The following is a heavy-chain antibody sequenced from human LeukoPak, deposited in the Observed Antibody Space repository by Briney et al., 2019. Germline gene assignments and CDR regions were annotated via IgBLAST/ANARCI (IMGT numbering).Heavy chain of an antibody. CDR1: GFTFSSYG. CDR3: ARDDSSSWYLSIDY. Sequence: GRSLRFSCAASGFTFSSYGMHWVRQAPGKGLEWVAVIWYDGSNKYYADSVKGRFTISRDNSKNTLYLQMNSLRAEDMAVYYCARDDSSSWYLSIDYWGQGTLVTVSS. CDR2: IWYDGSNK. V-gene: IGHV3-33*01. D-gene: IGHD6-13*01. J-gene: IGHJ4*02.